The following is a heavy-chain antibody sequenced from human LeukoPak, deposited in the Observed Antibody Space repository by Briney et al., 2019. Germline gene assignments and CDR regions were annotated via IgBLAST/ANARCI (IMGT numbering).Heavy chain of an antibody. CDR2: ITGGGGST. J-gene: IGHJ4*02. Sequence: PGGSLRLSCAGSGFTFSGSAMTWVRQAPGKGLEWVSAITGGGGSTYYADSVKGRFTISRDNYKNTVYLQMNGLRAEETALYYCTKVGTGLRWFSDYWGQGTLVTVSS. CDR1: GFTFSGSA. D-gene: IGHD4-23*01. V-gene: IGHV3-23*01. CDR3: TKVGTGLRWFSDY.